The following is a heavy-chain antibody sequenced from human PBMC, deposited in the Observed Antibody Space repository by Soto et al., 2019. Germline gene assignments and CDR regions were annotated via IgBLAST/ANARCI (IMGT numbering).Heavy chain of an antibody. D-gene: IGHD2-2*01. V-gene: IGHV1-69*04. CDR1: GGTFISYT. CDR3: ARDGSRYYFDY. Sequence: GASVKVSCKASGGTFISYTIGWVRQAPGQGLDWMGRIIPILGIANYAQKFQGRVTITADKSTSTAYMELSSLRSEDTAVYYCARDGSRYYFDYWGQGTLVTVSS. CDR2: IIPILGIA. J-gene: IGHJ4*02.